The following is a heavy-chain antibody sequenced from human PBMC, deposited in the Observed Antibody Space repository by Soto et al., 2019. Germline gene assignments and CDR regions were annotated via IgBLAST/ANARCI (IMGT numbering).Heavy chain of an antibody. CDR3: ARTSDYGDYVRWFDP. J-gene: IGHJ5*02. CDR2: IYYSGST. Sequence: SETLSLTCTVSGGSMSSYYCSWIRQPPGKGLEWIGYIYYSGSTNYNPSLKSRVTISVDTSKNQFSLKLSSVTAADTAVYYCARTSDYGDYVRWFDPRGQGTLVTVSS. D-gene: IGHD4-17*01. V-gene: IGHV4-59*01. CDR1: GGSMSSYY.